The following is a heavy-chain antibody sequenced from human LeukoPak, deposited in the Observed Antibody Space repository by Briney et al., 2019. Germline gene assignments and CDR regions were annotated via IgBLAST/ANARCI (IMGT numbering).Heavy chain of an antibody. CDR3: ARVVVRGAESDY. J-gene: IGHJ4*02. CDR1: GFTFSTYG. D-gene: IGHD3-10*01. Sequence: GGSLRLSCAASGFTFSTYGMSWVRQAPGKGLVWVSAISGSGGSTYYADSVKGRFTISRDNSKNTLYLQMNSPRAEDTAVYYCARVVVRGAESDYWGQGTLVTVST. CDR2: ISGSGGST. V-gene: IGHV3-23*01.